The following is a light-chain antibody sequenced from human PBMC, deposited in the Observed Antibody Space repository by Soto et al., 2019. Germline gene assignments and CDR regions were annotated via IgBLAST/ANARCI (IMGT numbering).Light chain of an antibody. V-gene: IGLV1-40*01. Sequence: QSVLTQPPSVSGAPGQRVTISCTGSSSNIGAGYDVHWYQQLPGTAPKLLIYGNSNRPSGVPDRFSGSKSGTSASPAITGRQAEDEADYYCQSYDSSLSGDVFGAGTKLTVL. CDR2: GNS. CDR1: SSNIGAGYD. J-gene: IGLJ1*01. CDR3: QSYDSSLSGDV.